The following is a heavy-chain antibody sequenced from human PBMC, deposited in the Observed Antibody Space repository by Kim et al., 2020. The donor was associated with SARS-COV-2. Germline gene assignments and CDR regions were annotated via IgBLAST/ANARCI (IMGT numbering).Heavy chain of an antibody. CDR2: IIPIFGTA. CDR3: ASGETLEPYLSYYGMDV. J-gene: IGHJ6*02. D-gene: IGHD2-21*01. Sequence: SVKVSCKASGGTFSSYAISWVRQAPGQGLEWMGGIIPIFGTANYAQKFQGRVTITADESTNTAYMELSSLRSEDTAVYYCASGETLEPYLSYYGMDVWGQGTTVTVSS. V-gene: IGHV1-69*13. CDR1: GGTFSSYA.